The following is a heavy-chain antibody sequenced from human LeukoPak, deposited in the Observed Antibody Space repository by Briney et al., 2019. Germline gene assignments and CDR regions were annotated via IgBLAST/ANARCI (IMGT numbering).Heavy chain of an antibody. V-gene: IGHV1-2*02. CDR3: AKCGSGGSCYSD. J-gene: IGHJ4*02. CDR2: INPNSSGT. Sequence: ASVKVSCKASGYTFTGYYMHWVRQAPGQGLEWMGWINPNSSGTYYARKFQGRVTLTRDTSINTAYMELSGLISDDTATYFCAKCGSGGSCYSDWGQGTLVTVSS. D-gene: IGHD2-15*01. CDR1: GYTFTGYY.